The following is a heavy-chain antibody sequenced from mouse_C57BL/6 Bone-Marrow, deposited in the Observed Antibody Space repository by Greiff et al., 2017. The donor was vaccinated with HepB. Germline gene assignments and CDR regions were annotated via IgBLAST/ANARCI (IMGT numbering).Heavy chain of an antibody. CDR3: TRWDYDWFAY. CDR1: GYTFTDYE. Sequence: VKLKQSGAELVRPGASVTLSCKASGYTFTDYEMHWVKQTPVHGLEWIGAIDPETGGTAYNQKFKGKAILTADKSSSTAYMELRSLTSEDSAVYYCTRWDYDWFAYWGQGTLVTVSA. D-gene: IGHD2-4*01. J-gene: IGHJ3*01. V-gene: IGHV1-15*01. CDR2: IDPETGGT.